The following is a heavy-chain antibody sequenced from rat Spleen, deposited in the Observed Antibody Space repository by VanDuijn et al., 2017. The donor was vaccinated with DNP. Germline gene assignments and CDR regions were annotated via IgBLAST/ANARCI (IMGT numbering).Heavy chain of an antibody. CDR1: GFTFSDYY. CDR2: ISYNGGNT. CDR3: ARHGPLGLVTPFGY. Sequence: EVQLVESGGGLVQPGRSLKLSCAVSGFTFSDYYMAWVRQAPAKGLEWVATISYNGGNTYYRDSVKGRFTISRDNEKNTQYLQMDSLRSEDTATYYCARHGPLGLVTPFGYWGQGVMVTVSS. V-gene: IGHV5-29*01. D-gene: IGHD1-11*01. J-gene: IGHJ2*01.